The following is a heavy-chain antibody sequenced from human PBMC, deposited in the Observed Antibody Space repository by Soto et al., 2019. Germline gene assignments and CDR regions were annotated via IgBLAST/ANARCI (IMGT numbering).Heavy chain of an antibody. Sequence: QVQLVESGGDVVQPGRSLRLSCAASGSTFSSYDIHGVRQAPGKGLEWVAHISPDGSNAYYADSVKGRFIISRDNAKNMVYLQMNSLRVEDTSVYNCARGPSHGAFDIWGQGTMVTVSS. CDR3: ARGPSHGAFDI. V-gene: IGHV3-30-3*01. J-gene: IGHJ3*02. CDR1: GSTFSSYD. CDR2: ISPDGSNA.